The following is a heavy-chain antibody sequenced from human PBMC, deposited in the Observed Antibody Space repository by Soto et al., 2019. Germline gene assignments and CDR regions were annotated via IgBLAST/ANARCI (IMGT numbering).Heavy chain of an antibody. CDR2: IIPIFGTA. V-gene: IGHV1-69*13. J-gene: IGHJ5*02. CDR1: GCTFSSYA. CDR3: ARVRGSSSSAGVEVIVSTAVNWFDP. Sequence: GASVKVSCKASGCTFSSYAISWVRQAPGRGLEWMGGIIPIFGTANYAQKFQGRVTITADESTSTAYMELSSLRSEDTAVYYCARVRGSSSSAGVEVIVSTAVNWFDPWGQGTLVTVSS. D-gene: IGHD6-6*01.